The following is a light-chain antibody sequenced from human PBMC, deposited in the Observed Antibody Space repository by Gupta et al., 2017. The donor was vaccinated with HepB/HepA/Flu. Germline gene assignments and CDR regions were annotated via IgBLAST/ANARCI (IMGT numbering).Light chain of an antibody. V-gene: IGLV1-47*01. Sequence: QSVLPQPPSASGTPSQRVTIPSSGSTSNIGHNYVYWYQQLPGTAPKVLIYRHDQRPSGVPDRFSGSKSGASASLAISGLRSEDEADYYCASWDDGLSGWVFGGGTKLTVL. CDR1: TSNIGHNY. CDR2: RHD. CDR3: ASWDDGLSGWV. J-gene: IGLJ3*02.